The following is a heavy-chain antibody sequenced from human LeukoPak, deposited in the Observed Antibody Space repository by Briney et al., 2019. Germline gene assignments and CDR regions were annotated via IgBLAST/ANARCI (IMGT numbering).Heavy chain of an antibody. V-gene: IGHV3-23*01. CDR3: ARDQDYDFWSDHYGMDV. J-gene: IGHJ6*02. Sequence: GGSLRLSCAASGFTSGIYAMSWVRQAPGKGLEWVSAFSGGGDSFYADSVRGRFSVSADKSKNILYLQMNSLRAEDTAVYYCARDQDYDFWSDHYGMDVWGQGTTVTVSS. CDR2: FSGGGDS. CDR1: GFTSGIYA. D-gene: IGHD3-3*01.